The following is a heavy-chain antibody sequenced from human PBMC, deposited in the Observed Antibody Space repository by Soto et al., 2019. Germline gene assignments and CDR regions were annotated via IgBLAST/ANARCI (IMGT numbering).Heavy chain of an antibody. Sequence: GGSLRLSCVASKFTFSSSWMSWVRQAPGKGLEWVANIKQDGSEKYYVDSVKGRFTISRDNAKNSLYLQMNSLRAEDTAVYYCARELSWSGRDYWGQGTLVTVSS. CDR2: IKQDGSEK. V-gene: IGHV3-7*01. CDR1: KFTFSSSW. J-gene: IGHJ4*02. D-gene: IGHD3-3*01. CDR3: ARELSWSGRDY.